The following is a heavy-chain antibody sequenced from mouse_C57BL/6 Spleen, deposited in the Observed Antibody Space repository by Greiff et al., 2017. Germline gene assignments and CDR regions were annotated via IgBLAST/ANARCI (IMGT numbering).Heavy chain of an antibody. CDR2: IHPNSGST. CDR3: ARNWDGAY. D-gene: IGHD4-1*01. Sequence: VQLQQSGAELVKPGASVKLSCKASGYTFTSYWMHWVKQRPGQGLEWIGMIHPNSGSTNYNEKFKSKATLTVDKSSSPAYMQLSSLTSEDSAVYYCARNWDGAYWGQGTLVTVSA. J-gene: IGHJ3*01. CDR1: GYTFTSYW. V-gene: IGHV1-64*01.